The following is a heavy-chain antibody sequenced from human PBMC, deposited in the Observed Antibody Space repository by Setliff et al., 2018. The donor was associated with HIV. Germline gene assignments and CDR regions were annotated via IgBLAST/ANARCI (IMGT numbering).Heavy chain of an antibody. D-gene: IGHD5-18*01. CDR3: AKMHTAMDPDTFDI. V-gene: IGHV3-30*02. Sequence: GGSLRLSCAVSGFTFISYGMYWVRQAPGKGLEWVAFIRYDGSYRYYVDSVKGRFTISIDKSKNTMFLQMNSLRVEDTAIYYCAKMHTAMDPDTFDIWGQGTMVTVSS. CDR1: GFTFISYG. J-gene: IGHJ3*02. CDR2: IRYDGSYR.